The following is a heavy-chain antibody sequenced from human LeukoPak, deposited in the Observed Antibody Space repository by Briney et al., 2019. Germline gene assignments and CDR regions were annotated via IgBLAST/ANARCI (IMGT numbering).Heavy chain of an antibody. D-gene: IGHD5-18*01. CDR2: ISSSSSYI. Sequence: GGSLRLSRAASGFIFRSYSMNWVRPAPGKGLEWVSSISSSSSYIYYADSVKGRFTISRDNTKNSLYLQMNSLRAEDTAVYYCARQQGGYGYFPNDYWGQGTLVTVSS. V-gene: IGHV3-21*01. CDR3: ARQQGGYGYFPNDY. CDR1: GFIFRSYS. J-gene: IGHJ4*02.